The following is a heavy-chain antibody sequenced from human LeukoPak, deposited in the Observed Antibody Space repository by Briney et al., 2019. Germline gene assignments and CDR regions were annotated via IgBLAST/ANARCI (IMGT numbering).Heavy chain of an antibody. Sequence: SETLSLTCTVSGGSISSSSYYWGWLRQPPGTGLEWVGSIYYSGSTYYNPSLKSRVTISVDTSKNQFSLKLSSVTAADTAVYYCARMAGGDYLLNLQYYFDYWGQGTLVTVSS. CDR1: GGSISSSSYY. V-gene: IGHV4-39*01. CDR2: IYYSGST. D-gene: IGHD4-4*01. J-gene: IGHJ4*02. CDR3: ARMAGGDYLLNLQYYFDY.